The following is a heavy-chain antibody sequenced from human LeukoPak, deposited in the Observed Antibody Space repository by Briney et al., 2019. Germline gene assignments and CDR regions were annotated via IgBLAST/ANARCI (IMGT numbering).Heavy chain of an antibody. CDR1: GYTFISYG. V-gene: IGHV1-18*01. J-gene: IGHJ4*02. CDR2: ISAYNGNT. D-gene: IGHD3-22*01. Sequence: GSSVKVSCKASGYTFISYGISWVRQAPGQGLGWVGWISAYNGNTDYAQQFQGRVTMTTDTSTSTAYMELRSLRSDDTAVYYCARGHRTAAYDRTASDYWGQGTLVTVSS. CDR3: ARGHRTAAYDRTASDY.